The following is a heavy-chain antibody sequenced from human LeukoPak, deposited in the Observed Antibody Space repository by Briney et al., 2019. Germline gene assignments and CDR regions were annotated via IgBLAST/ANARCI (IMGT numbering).Heavy chain of an antibody. D-gene: IGHD5-24*01. V-gene: IGHV3-21*04. CDR1: GFSFSTYS. CDR3: ARDGDGYNYKLDY. CDR2: VSGTSEYI. J-gene: IGHJ4*02. Sequence: GGSLRLSCAASGFSFSTYSMIWVRQAPGKGLEWVSSVSGTSEYIYYADSVKGRFTISRDNAKNSLYLQMNSLRAEDTAVYYCARDGDGYNYKLDYWGQGTLVTVSS.